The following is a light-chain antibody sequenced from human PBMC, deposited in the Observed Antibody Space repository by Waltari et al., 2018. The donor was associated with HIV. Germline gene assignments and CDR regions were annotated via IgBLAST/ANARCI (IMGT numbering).Light chain of an antibody. CDR2: GAS. V-gene: IGKV3-20*01. J-gene: IGKJ1*01. CDR3: QQYGASPRT. Sequence: EIVLTQSPGPLSLSPGERATLSCRASQSVSSRSLAWYQQRPGQAPRLLISGASSRATGIPDRFSGSGSGTDFTLTISRLEPEDFAVYYCQQYGASPRTFGQGTKVEIK. CDR1: QSVSSRS.